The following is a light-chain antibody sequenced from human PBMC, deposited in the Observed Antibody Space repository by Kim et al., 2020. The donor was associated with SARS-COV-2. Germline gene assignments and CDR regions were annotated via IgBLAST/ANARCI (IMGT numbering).Light chain of an antibody. CDR3: QQYENLPIT. J-gene: IGKJ5*01. V-gene: IGKV1-33*01. CDR2: DVS. Sequence: DIQMTQSPSSLSASVGDRVTITCQAIQDITKYLNWYQQKPGKTPKLLIYDVSNLERGVPSRFSGAGFGTNFTFTISSLHPEDAATYFCQQYENLPITFGQGTRLEIK. CDR1: QDITKY.